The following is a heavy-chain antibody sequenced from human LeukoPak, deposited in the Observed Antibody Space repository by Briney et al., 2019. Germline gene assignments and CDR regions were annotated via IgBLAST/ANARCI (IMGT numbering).Heavy chain of an antibody. D-gene: IGHD3-22*01. CDR2: ISGSGGIT. Sequence: GGSLRLSCAASGFTFSSYAMSWVRQAPGKGLEWVSAISGSGGITSYADSVKGRFTISRDNSKNTLYLQMNSLRAEDTAVYYCARRAGDYSHPYDYWGQGTLVTVSS. CDR1: GFTFSSYA. J-gene: IGHJ4*02. CDR3: ARRAGDYSHPYDY. V-gene: IGHV3-23*01.